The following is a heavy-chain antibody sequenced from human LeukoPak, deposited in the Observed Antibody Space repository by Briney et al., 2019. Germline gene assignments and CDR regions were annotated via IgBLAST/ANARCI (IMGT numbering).Heavy chain of an antibody. CDR1: GGSFGGYY. J-gene: IGHJ4*02. Sequence: SETLSLTCAVYGGSFGGYYWSWIRQPPGKGLEWIGEINHSGSTNYNPSLKSRVTISVDTSKNQFSLKLSSVTAADTAVYYCARAVTRRYCSSTSCRRFDYWGQGTLVTVSS. V-gene: IGHV4-34*01. CDR3: ARAVTRRYCSSTSCRRFDY. CDR2: INHSGST. D-gene: IGHD2-2*01.